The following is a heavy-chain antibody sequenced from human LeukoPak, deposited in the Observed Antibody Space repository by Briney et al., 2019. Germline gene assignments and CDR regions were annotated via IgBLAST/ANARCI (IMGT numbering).Heavy chain of an antibody. CDR1: GGSISSGGYY. D-gene: IGHD4-11*01. V-gene: IGHV4-30-2*03. CDR3: ARLASSTTVTTVTFYSYYYYMDV. Sequence: RASQTLSLTCTVSGGSISSGGYYWSWIRQPPGKGLEWIGYIYYSGSTYYNSSLKSRVTISVDTSKNQFSLKLSSVTAADTAVYYCARLASSTTVTTVTFYSYYYYMDVWGKGTTVTVSS. CDR2: IYYSGST. J-gene: IGHJ6*03.